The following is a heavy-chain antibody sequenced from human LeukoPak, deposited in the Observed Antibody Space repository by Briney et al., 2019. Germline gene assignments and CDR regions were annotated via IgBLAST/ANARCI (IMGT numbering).Heavy chain of an antibody. CDR2: IYTSGST. CDR1: GGSISSYY. J-gene: IGHJ4*02. CDR3: AGTSHPRVERGYSCGYSVYFDY. V-gene: IGHV4-4*07. Sequence: SETLSLTCTVSGGSISSYYWSWIRQPAGKGLEWIGRIYTSGSTNYNPSLKSRVTMSVDTSKNQFSLKLSSVTAADTAVYYCAGTSHPRVERGYSCGYSVYFDYWGQGTLVTVSS. D-gene: IGHD5-18*01.